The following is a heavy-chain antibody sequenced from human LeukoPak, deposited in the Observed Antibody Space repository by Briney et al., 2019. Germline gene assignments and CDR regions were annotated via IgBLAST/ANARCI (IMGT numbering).Heavy chain of an antibody. D-gene: IGHD6-13*01. J-gene: IGHJ5*02. CDR2: IYYSGST. CDR3: ARHLGLLLPAAGNWFDP. CDR1: GGSISSSSYY. Sequence: SETLSLTCTVSGGSISSSSYYWGWIRQPPGKGLEWIGSIYYSGSTYYNPSLKSRVTISVDTSKNQFSLKLSSVTAADTAVYYCARHLGLLLPAAGNWFDPWGQGTLVTVSS. V-gene: IGHV4-39*01.